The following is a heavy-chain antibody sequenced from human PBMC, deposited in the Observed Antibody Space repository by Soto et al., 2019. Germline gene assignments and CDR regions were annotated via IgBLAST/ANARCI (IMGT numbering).Heavy chain of an antibody. J-gene: IGHJ4*02. CDR2: VSFDGSNK. D-gene: IGHD6-13*01. CDR1: GFTFSTHA. V-gene: IGHV3-30-3*01. Sequence: QVQLVESGGGVVQPGRSLRLSCAASGFTFSTHAMHWVRQAPGKGLECVAIVSFDGSNKYYADSVKGPFTISRDNSKNTLYRQMSGLTPEDTAIYYCARDQTGITTAGGGRIDRWGQGTLVTVSS. CDR3: ARDQTGITTAGGGRIDR.